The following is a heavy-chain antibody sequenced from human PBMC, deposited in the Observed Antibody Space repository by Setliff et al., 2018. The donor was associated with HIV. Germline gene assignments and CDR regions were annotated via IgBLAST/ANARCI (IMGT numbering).Heavy chain of an antibody. CDR1: GYTFTNFF. D-gene: IGHD3-3*01. Sequence: ASVKVSCKASGYTFTNFFIHWVRQAPGQGLEWMGILKPSTGSTNYTEKFQGRVTMTRDTSSTTVYMELSRLSSDDTAVYYCAREGDVLSGYYVNWFDPWGQGTLVTVSS. J-gene: IGHJ5*02. V-gene: IGHV1-46*01. CDR2: LKPSTGST. CDR3: AREGDVLSGYYVNWFDP.